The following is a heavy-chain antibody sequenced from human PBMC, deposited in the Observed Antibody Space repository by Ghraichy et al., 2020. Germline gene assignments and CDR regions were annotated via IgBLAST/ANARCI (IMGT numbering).Heavy chain of an antibody. D-gene: IGHD3-3*01. CDR3: ARYDFEDNWFDP. J-gene: IGHJ5*02. CDR1: GASINNYY. V-gene: IGHV4-59*01. Sequence: GALSLTCTVSGASINNYYWTWIRQPPGKGLEYIGYIYHSGSTNYNPSLKSRVAISIDTSKKEFSLDLRSVTAPDTAVYYCARYDFEDNWFDPWGQGALVTVSS. CDR2: IYHSGST.